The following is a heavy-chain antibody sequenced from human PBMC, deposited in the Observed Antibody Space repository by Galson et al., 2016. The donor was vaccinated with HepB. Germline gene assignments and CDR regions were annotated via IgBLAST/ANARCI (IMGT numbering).Heavy chain of an antibody. V-gene: IGHV1-69*04. CDR1: GGNFRSYA. CDR3: ARRINYYDSDGYRPHAFDI. CDR2: IISMLGMA. J-gene: IGHJ3*02. Sequence: GGNFRSYAISWVRQAPGQGLEWMGKIISMLGMAHYAQNFQDRVTITADTSTSTAYMELRSLRSEDTAVYYCARRINYYDSDGYRPHAFDIWGQGTVVTVSS. D-gene: IGHD3-22*01.